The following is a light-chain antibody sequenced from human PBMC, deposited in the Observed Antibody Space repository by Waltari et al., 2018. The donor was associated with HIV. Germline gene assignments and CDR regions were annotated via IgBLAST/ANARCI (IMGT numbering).Light chain of an antibody. Sequence: DVVVTQSPDSLAVSVGETATLTCKSNQSLLYRSENQNFLPCYQQKARQRHKLLIYWASTRQSVVPDRFSGSGSGTDVTLTISTLQAEDVAVYYCQQYHRVPYTFGQGTKLQIK. CDR2: WAS. CDR1: QSLLYRSENQNF. J-gene: IGKJ2*01. CDR3: QQYHRVPYT. V-gene: IGKV4-1*01.